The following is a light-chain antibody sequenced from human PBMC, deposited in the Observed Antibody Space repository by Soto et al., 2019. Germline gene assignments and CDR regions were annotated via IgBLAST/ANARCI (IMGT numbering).Light chain of an antibody. CDR3: YSYAGSYTWV. J-gene: IGLJ3*02. CDR1: SSDVGGYNY. Sequence: QSVLTQPRSVSGSPGQSVTISCTGSSSDVGGYNYVSWYQHHPGKAPTLMISDVTKRPSGVPDRFSGSKSGNTASLTISGLQAEDEDDYYCYSYAGSYTWVFGGGTKVTVL. V-gene: IGLV2-11*01. CDR2: DVT.